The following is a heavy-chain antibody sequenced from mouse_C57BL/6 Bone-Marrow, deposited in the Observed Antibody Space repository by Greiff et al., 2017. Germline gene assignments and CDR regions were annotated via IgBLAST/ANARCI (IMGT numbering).Heavy chain of an antibody. J-gene: IGHJ1*03. CDR1: GYSITSDY. Sequence: EVKVVESGPGLAKPSQTLSLTCSVTGYSITSDYWNWIRKFPGNKLEYMGYISYSGSTYYNPSLKSRISITRDTSKNQYYLQLNSVTTEDTATYYCARWGLYGSSFWYFDVWGTGTTVTVSS. CDR3: ARWGLYGSSFWYFDV. CDR2: ISYSGST. V-gene: IGHV3-8*01. D-gene: IGHD1-1*01.